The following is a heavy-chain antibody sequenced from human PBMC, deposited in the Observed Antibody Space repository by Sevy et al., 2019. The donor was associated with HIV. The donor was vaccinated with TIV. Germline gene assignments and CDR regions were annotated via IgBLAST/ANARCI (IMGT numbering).Heavy chain of an antibody. CDR1: GISFTTSG. D-gene: IGHD3-9*01. V-gene: IGHV3-30*18. CDR3: AKDFTGYNGMDV. CDR2: ISYHGGDK. J-gene: IGHJ6*02. Sequence: GGSLRLSCVVSGISFTTSGMHWVRQAPGKGLEWVAVISYHGGDKFYAESVKGRSTISRENSKNMLYLQMNSLRAEDTAVYYCAKDFTGYNGMDVWGQGTMVTASS.